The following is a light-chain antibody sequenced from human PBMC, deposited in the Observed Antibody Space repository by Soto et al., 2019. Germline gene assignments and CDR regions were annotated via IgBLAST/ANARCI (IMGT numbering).Light chain of an antibody. CDR2: KAS. V-gene: IGKV1-5*03. CDR3: QQYKSYSWT. Sequence: DIQMTQSPSTLSASVGDRVTITCRASQSISSWLAWYQQKPGKAPKVLIYKASSLESGVPSRFSGSGSGTEFTLTISSLQPDDFATYYCQQYKSYSWTVGQGTKVDIK. CDR1: QSISSW. J-gene: IGKJ1*01.